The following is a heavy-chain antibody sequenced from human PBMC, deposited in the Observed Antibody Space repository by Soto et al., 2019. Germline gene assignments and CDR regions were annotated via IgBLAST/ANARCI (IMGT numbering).Heavy chain of an antibody. V-gene: IGHV3-9*01. CDR2: ISWNSGSI. CDR1: GFTFDDYA. J-gene: IGHJ6*03. CDR3: AKDMSDGVGYYYMDV. D-gene: IGHD2-15*01. Sequence: GGSLRLSCAASGFTFDDYAMHWVRQAPGKGLEWVSGISWNSGSIGYADSVKGRFTISRDNAKNSLYLQMNSLRAEDTALYYCAKDMSDGVGYYYMDVWGKGTTVTVSS.